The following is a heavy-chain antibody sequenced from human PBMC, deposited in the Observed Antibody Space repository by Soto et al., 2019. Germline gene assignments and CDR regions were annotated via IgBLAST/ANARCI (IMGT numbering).Heavy chain of an antibody. J-gene: IGHJ4*02. CDR3: AKDGVGDYGSACDY. CDR2: ISGSGGST. D-gene: IGHD4-17*01. Sequence: GGSLRLSCAASGFTFSSYAMSWVRQAPGKGLEWVSAISGSGGSTYYADSVKGRFTISRDNSKNTLYLQMNSLRAEDTAVYYCAKDGVGDYGSACDYWGQGTLVTVSS. V-gene: IGHV3-23*01. CDR1: GFTFSSYA.